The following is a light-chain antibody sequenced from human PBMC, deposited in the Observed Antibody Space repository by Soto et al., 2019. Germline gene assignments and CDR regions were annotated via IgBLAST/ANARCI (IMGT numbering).Light chain of an antibody. CDR1: QSISTY. Sequence: IQMTQSASSLSASMGDRVTISCRTSQSISTYLNWYQQKPGTAPRLLIYRASSVKSGVPPRFSGSGSGRDFTLTISSLRPEDIATYFCQHSYGSPPWTFGQGTKVAIK. CDR2: RAS. CDR3: QHSYGSPPWT. J-gene: IGKJ1*01. V-gene: IGKV1-39*01.